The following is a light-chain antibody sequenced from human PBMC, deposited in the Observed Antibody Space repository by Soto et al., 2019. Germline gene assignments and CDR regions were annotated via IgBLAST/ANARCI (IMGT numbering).Light chain of an antibody. CDR3: MQGLETPYT. CDR1: QSLLYSNGYNY. Sequence: DIVMTQSPLTLAVTPGEPASISCRSSQSLLYSNGYNYLVWYLQKPGQSPRLLIYFASNRASGVPDKFSGSGSGTDFTLKISRVEAEDVGVYHCMQGLETPYTFGQGTKLEIK. J-gene: IGKJ2*01. V-gene: IGKV2-28*01. CDR2: FAS.